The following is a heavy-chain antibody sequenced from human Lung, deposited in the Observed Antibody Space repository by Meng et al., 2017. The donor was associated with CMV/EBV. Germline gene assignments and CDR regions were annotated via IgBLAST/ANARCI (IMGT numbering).Heavy chain of an antibody. CDR2: IYQNGAT. V-gene: IGHV4-38-2*02. J-gene: IGHJ4*02. CDR3: ARDLQRWLQSGAFDY. CDR1: GDSISSGYY. Sequence: SETLSLXXTVSGDSISSGYYWGWIRQPPGKGLEWLGTIYQNGATYYNPSLRGRVTISVDTSKNQFSLGLTSVTAADTAVYYCARDLQRWLQSGAFDYWGQGXLVTVSS. D-gene: IGHD5-24*01.